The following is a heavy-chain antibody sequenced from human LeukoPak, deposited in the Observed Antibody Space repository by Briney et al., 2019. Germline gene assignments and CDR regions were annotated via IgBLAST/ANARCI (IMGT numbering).Heavy chain of an antibody. J-gene: IGHJ4*02. CDR3: ARVVSEYSSGWYTY. V-gene: IGHV1-18*01. CDR2: ISAYNGNT. CDR1: GYSLSSHA. Sequence: ASVKVSCKTSGYSLSSHAMNWVRQAPGQGLEWMGLISAYNGNTNYAQKLQGRVTMTTDTSTSTAYMELRSLRSDDTAVYYCARVVSEYSSGWYTYWGQGTLVTVSS. D-gene: IGHD6-19*01.